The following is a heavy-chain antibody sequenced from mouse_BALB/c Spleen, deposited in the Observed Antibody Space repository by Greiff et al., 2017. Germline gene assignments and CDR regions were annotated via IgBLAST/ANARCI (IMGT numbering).Heavy chain of an antibody. CDR1: GYAFSSSW. CDR3: ARNGPDGAMDC. Sequence: VQLQQSGPELVKPGASVKISCKASGYAFSSSWMNWVKQRPGQGLEWIGRIYPGDGDTNYNGKFKGKATLTADTSSSTAYMQLSSLTSVDSAVYFCARNGPDGAMDCWGQGTSVTVSS. V-gene: IGHV1-82*01. J-gene: IGHJ4*01. CDR2: IYPGDGDT.